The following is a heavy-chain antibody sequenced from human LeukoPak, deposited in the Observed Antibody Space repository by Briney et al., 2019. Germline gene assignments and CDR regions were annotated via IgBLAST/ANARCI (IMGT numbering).Heavy chain of an antibody. CDR1: GYTFTSYG. J-gene: IGHJ4*02. Sequence: ASVKVSCKASGYTFTSYGISWVRQAPGQGLEWKGWISAYNGNTNYAQKLQGRVTMTTDTSTSTAYMELRSLRSDDTAVYYCARDFRTRYSSGWPPGYWGQGTLVTVSS. CDR2: ISAYNGNT. CDR3: ARDFRTRYSSGWPPGY. D-gene: IGHD6-19*01. V-gene: IGHV1-18*01.